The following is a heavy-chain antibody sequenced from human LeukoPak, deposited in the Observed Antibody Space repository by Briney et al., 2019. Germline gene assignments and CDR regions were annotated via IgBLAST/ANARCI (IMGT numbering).Heavy chain of an antibody. V-gene: IGHV1-18*01. J-gene: IGHJ6*02. CDR2: ISAYNGNT. D-gene: IGHD2-15*01. CDR1: GYTFTSYG. CDR3: ARDPLVVVAATYYYYYGMDV. Sequence: ASVKVSCKASGYTFTSYGISWVRQAPGQGLEWMGWISAYNGNTNYAQKLQGRVTMTTDTSTSTAYMELRSLRSDDTAVYYCARDPLVVVAATYYYYYGMDVWGQGATVIVSS.